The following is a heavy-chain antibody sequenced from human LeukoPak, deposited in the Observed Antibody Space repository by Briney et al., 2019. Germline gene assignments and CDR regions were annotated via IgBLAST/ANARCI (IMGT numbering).Heavy chain of an antibody. CDR3: ARDYYGYYYMDV. J-gene: IGHJ6*03. Sequence: PGGSLRLSCAASGFTFSSYWMHWVRQAPGKGLVWVSRINSDGSSTSYADSVKGRFTISRDNAKNTLYLQMNNLRAEDTAVYYCARDYYGYYYMDVWGKGTTVTVSS. V-gene: IGHV3-74*01. CDR1: GFTFSSYW. CDR2: INSDGSST. D-gene: IGHD3-10*01.